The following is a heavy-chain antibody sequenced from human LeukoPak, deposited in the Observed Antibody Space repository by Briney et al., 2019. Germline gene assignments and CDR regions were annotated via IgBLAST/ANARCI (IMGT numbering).Heavy chain of an antibody. J-gene: IGHJ4*02. Sequence: GASVTVSCKASGYTFTNYHMNWVRQATGQGLEWMGGMNPNNGDSGYEQKFQSRVNITRDTSISTSYMQLRSLRSDDTAVYFCARTTSFTASGYDYWGQGTLVTVSS. CDR1: GYTFTNYH. V-gene: IGHV1-8*03. D-gene: IGHD6-25*01. CDR2: MNPNNGDS. CDR3: ARTTSFTASGYDY.